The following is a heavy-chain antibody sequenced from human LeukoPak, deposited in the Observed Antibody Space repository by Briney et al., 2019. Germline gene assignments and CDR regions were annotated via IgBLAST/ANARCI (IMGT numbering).Heavy chain of an antibody. Sequence: ASVKVSCKASGYTFTSYYITWVRQAPGQGLEWMGWIISYSDNPTYARNLQGRVTMTTDTSTSTAYMELSSLRSEDTAVYYCARDSADYGDYDYWGQGTLVTVSS. V-gene: IGHV1-18*01. CDR1: GYTFTSYY. CDR3: ARDSADYGDYDY. D-gene: IGHD4-17*01. J-gene: IGHJ4*02. CDR2: IISYSDNP.